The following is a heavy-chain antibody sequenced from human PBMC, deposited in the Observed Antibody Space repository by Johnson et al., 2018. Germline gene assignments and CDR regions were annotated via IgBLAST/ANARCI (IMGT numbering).Heavy chain of an antibody. CDR2: IYYSGST. V-gene: IGHV4-39*01. J-gene: IGHJ1*01. CDR1: GGSISSSSYY. Sequence: QVQLQESGPGLVKXSETLSLTCTVSGGSISSSSYYWGWIRQPPGKGLEWIGSIYYSGSTYYNPSLKSRVPISVDTSKNQFSLKLSPVTAADTAVYYCARGGYYYDSSGYYLGYFQHWGQGTLVTVSS. D-gene: IGHD3-22*01. CDR3: ARGGYYYDSSGYYLGYFQH.